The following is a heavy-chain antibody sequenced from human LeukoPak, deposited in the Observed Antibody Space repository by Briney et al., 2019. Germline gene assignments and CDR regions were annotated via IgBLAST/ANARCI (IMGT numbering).Heavy chain of an antibody. D-gene: IGHD5-18*01. CDR1: GFTFDDYA. J-gene: IGHJ4*02. CDR3: AARGYTHGLEY. CDR2: ISENGGRT. Sequence: GGSLRLSCAASGFTFDDYAMYWVRQAPGKGLEWVSLISENGGRTYYADPVKGRFTISRENSKNSLYLQMNSLRTEDTALYYCAARGYTHGLEYWGQGTQVTVSS. V-gene: IGHV3-43*02.